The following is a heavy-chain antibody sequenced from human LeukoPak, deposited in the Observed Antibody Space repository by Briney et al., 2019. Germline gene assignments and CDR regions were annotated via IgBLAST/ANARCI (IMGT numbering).Heavy chain of an antibody. CDR1: GGSISSGSYY. J-gene: IGHJ4*02. V-gene: IGHV4-61*10. CDR3: ARCPLAIVWLRARYYFDY. CDR2: INHSGST. D-gene: IGHD5-12*01. Sequence: DPSETLSLTCTVSGGSISSGSYYWSWIRQPAGKGLEWIGEINHSGSTNYNPSLKSRVTISVDTSKNQFSLKLSSVTAADTAVYYCARCPLAIVWLRARYYFDYWGQGTLVTVSS.